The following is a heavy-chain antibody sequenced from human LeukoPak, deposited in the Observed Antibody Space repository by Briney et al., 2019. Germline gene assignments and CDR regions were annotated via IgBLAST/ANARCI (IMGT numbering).Heavy chain of an antibody. CDR3: AKDWGNKFASGSSYLDS. D-gene: IGHD3-10*01. CDR2: ISSSGSTI. J-gene: IGHJ4*02. CDR1: GFTFSSYE. Sequence: PGGSLRLSCAASGFTFSSYEMNWVRQAPGKGLEWVSYISSSGSTIYYADSVKGRFTISRDNAKNSLYLQMNGLRPEDTAVYFCAKDWGNKFASGSSYLDSWGQGTLVTVSS. V-gene: IGHV3-48*03.